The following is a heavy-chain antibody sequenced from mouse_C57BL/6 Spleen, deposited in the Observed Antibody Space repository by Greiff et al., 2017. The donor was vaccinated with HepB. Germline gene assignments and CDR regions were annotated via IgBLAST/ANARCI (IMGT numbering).Heavy chain of an antibody. CDR2: INPNNGGT. J-gene: IGHJ4*01. CDR3: ARCLYYYGSSYGDYAMDY. CDR1: GYTFTDYN. V-gene: IGHV1-18*01. D-gene: IGHD1-1*01. Sequence: VQLQQSGPELVKPGASVKIPCKASGYTFTDYNMDWVKQSHGKSLEWIGDINPNNGGTIYNQKFKGKATLTVDKSSSTAYMELRSLTSEDTAVYYCARCLYYYGSSYGDYAMDYWGQGTSVTVAS.